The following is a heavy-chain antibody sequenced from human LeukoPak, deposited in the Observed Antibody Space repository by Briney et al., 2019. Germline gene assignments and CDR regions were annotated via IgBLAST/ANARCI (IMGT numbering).Heavy chain of an antibody. J-gene: IGHJ6*03. Sequence: SETLSLTCTVSGGSISSGSYYWSWIRQPAGKGLEWIGRIYTSGSTNYNPSLKSRVTISVDTSKNQFSLKLSSVTAADTAVYYCARGDLVRGYYYMDVWGKGTTVTVSS. V-gene: IGHV4-61*02. CDR2: IYTSGST. D-gene: IGHD6-6*01. CDR3: ARGDLVRGYYYMDV. CDR1: GGSISSGSYY.